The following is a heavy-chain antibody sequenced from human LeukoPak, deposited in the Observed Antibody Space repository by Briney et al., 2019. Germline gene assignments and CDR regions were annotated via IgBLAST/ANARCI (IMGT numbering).Heavy chain of an antibody. V-gene: IGHV3-21*01. J-gene: IGHJ6*02. CDR2: ISSSSTYI. Sequence: GGSLRLACAASGFTFRSDWMTCVRQPPGKGLEWVSSISSSSTYIYYADSVKGRFTISRDNAMNSLYLQMNSLRGEDTAVYYCARPSTRSTSYYFYYYGMDVWGQGTTVTVSS. CDR1: GFTFRSDW. D-gene: IGHD2/OR15-2a*01. CDR3: ARPSTRSTSYYFYYYGMDV.